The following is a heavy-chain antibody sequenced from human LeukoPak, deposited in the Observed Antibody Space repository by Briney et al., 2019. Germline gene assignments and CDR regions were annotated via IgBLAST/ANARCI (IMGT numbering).Heavy chain of an antibody. Sequence: GGSLRLSCAASEFTFSSYSMNWVRQAPRKGLEWVSSISSSSSYIYYADSVKGRFTISRDNSKNTLYLQMNSLRAEDTAVYYCARDHGYYGSGSYVDYMDVWGKGTTVTVSS. CDR2: ISSSSSYI. V-gene: IGHV3-21*01. D-gene: IGHD3-10*01. J-gene: IGHJ6*03. CDR3: ARDHGYYGSGSYVDYMDV. CDR1: EFTFSSYS.